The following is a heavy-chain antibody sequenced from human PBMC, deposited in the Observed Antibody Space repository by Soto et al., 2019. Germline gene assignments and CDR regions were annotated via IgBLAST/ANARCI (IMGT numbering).Heavy chain of an antibody. J-gene: IGHJ4*02. Sequence: SVKVSCKASGGTFSSYAISWVRQAPGQGLEWMGGIIPIFGTANYAQKFQGRVTIIADESTSTAYMELSSLRSEDTAVYYCARSPTTYCGGDCYLPAYFDYWGQGTLVTVSS. D-gene: IGHD2-21*02. V-gene: IGHV1-69*13. CDR1: GGTFSSYA. CDR2: IIPIFGTA. CDR3: ARSPTTYCGGDCYLPAYFDY.